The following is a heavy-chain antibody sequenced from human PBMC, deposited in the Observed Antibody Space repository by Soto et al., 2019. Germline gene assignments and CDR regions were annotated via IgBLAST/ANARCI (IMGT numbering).Heavy chain of an antibody. CDR3: ARSPDSSGYYPRRYYYGMDV. CDR2: IYHSGST. J-gene: IGHJ6*02. Sequence: QVQLQESGPGLVKPSGTLSLTCAVSGGSISSSNWWSWVRQPPGKGLEWIGEIYHSGSTNYNPSLKSRVTVSVDKSKTQCSLKLSSVTAADTAVYYCARSPDSSGYYPRRYYYGMDVWGQGTTVTVSS. D-gene: IGHD3-22*01. V-gene: IGHV4-4*02. CDR1: GGSISSSNW.